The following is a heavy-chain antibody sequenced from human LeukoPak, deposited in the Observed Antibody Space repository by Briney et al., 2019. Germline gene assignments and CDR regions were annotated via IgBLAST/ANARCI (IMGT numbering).Heavy chain of an antibody. J-gene: IGHJ3*02. V-gene: IGHV4-34*01. CDR2: INHSGNI. CDR3: AIVGATPDAFDI. D-gene: IGHD1-26*01. Sequence: SETLSLTCAVYGGSFSGYYWSWIRQPPGKGLEWIGEINHSGNINYNPSLKSRVSISKDTSKNQFSLKLSSVTAADTAVYYCAIVGATPDAFDIWGQGTMVTVSS. CDR1: GGSFSGYY.